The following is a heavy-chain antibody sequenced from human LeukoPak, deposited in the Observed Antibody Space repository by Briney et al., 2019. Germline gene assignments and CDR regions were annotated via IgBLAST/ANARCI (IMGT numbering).Heavy chain of an antibody. Sequence: GESLKISCKGSGYSFTYYWIAWVRQMPGKGLEWMGIIYPADSDTRYSPSFQGQVTISADKSTSTAYLQWSSLKASDTAMYYCARHASTVVTEGWVDYWGQGTLVTVSS. CDR3: ARHASTVVTEGWVDY. D-gene: IGHD2-21*02. CDR2: IYPADSDT. CDR1: GYSFTYYW. V-gene: IGHV5-51*01. J-gene: IGHJ4*02.